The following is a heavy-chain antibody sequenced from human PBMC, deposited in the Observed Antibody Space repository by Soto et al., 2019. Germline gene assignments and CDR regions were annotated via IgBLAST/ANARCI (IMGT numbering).Heavy chain of an antibody. CDR1: GGSFSGYY. CDR3: AREGGAAAGTPWSLYYYYGMDV. J-gene: IGHJ6*02. V-gene: IGHV4-34*01. D-gene: IGHD6-13*01. CDR2: INHSGST. Sequence: PSETLSLTCAVYGGSFSGYYWSWIRQPPGKGLEWLGEINHSGSTNYNPSLKSRVTISVYTSKNQFSLKLSSVTAADTAVYYCAREGGAAAGTPWSLYYYYGMDVWGQGTTVTVSS.